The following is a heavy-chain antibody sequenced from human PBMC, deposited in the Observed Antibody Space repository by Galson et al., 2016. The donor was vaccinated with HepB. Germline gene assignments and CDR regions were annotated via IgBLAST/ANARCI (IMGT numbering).Heavy chain of an antibody. D-gene: IGHD5-24*01. CDR1: GFSLSDYY. CDR2: ISTTSDYI. Sequence: SLRLSCAASGFSLSDYYMNWIRQAPGKGLEWISYISTTSDYINHAKSVKGRFTTSRDNSKNTLYLQMISLRAEDTAVYYYAAWLQFHFDYWGQGTLVTVSS. V-gene: IGHV3-11*03. CDR3: AAWLQFHFDY. J-gene: IGHJ4*02.